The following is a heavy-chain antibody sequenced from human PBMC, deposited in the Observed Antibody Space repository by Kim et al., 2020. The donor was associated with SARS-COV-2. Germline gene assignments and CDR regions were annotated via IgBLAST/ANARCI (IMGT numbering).Heavy chain of an antibody. CDR3: AKKVATITGYFDR. J-gene: IGHJ2*01. Sequence: ARKFQGRVTSTADESTSTAYMELRSLRSEDTAVYYCAKKVATITGYFDRWGRGTLVTVSS. V-gene: IGHV1-69*01. D-gene: IGHD5-12*01.